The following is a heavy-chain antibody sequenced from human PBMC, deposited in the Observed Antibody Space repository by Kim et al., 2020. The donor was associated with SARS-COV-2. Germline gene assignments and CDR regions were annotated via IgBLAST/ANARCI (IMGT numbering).Heavy chain of an antibody. Sequence: GGSLRLSCAASGFTFSNAWMSWVRQAPGKGLEWVGRIKSKTDGGTTDYAAPVKGRFTISRDDSKNTLYLQMNSLKTEDTAVYYCTTVSQVVGMDGSYYYYGMDVWGQGTTVTVSS. J-gene: IGHJ6*02. CDR1: GFTFSNAW. CDR2: IKSKTDGGTT. D-gene: IGHD3-22*01. V-gene: IGHV3-15*01. CDR3: TTVSQVVGMDGSYYYYGMDV.